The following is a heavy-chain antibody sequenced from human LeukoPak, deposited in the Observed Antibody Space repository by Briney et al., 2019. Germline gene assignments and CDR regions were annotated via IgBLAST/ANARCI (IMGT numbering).Heavy chain of an antibody. V-gene: IGHV1-18*01. Sequence: ASVKVSCKASGYTFTSYGISWVRQAPGQGLEWMGWISAYNGNTNYAQKLQGRVTMTTDTSTSTAYMELSSLGSDDTAVYYCVRGDNVVSTAILLLQYWGQGTLVAVSS. CDR2: ISAYNGNT. CDR1: GYTFTSYG. J-gene: IGHJ1*01. CDR3: VRGDNVVSTAILLLQY. D-gene: IGHD2-21*02.